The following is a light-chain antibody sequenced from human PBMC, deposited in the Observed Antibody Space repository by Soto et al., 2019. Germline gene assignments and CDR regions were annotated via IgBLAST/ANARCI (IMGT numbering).Light chain of an antibody. J-gene: IGKJ4*01. Sequence: VMTQSPDSLAASLGERATINCKSSQSVLYSSNNKNYLAWYQHKAGQPPKLLIYWASTREYGVPDRFSGSGSGTDFTLTINNLQAEDVAVYSCQQYYSLPLTFGGGTKVEI. CDR3: QQYYSLPLT. V-gene: IGKV4-1*01. CDR2: WAS. CDR1: QSVLYSSNNKNY.